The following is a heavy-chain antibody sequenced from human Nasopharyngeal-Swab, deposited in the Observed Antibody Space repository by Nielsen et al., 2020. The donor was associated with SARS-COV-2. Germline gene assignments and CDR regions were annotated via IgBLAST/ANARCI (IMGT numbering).Heavy chain of an antibody. D-gene: IGHD5-18*01. V-gene: IGHV3-9*01. CDR1: GFTFDDYA. CDR2: ITRNSDTI. CDR3: AKGSRDTSMVFDY. J-gene: IGHJ4*02. Sequence: GGSLRLSCAASGFTFDDYAMHWVRQAPGKGLEWVSGITRNSDTIGFADSVKGRLTIFRDNAKNSLYLQMNSLRAEDTALYFCAKGSRDTSMVFDYWGQGTLVTVSP.